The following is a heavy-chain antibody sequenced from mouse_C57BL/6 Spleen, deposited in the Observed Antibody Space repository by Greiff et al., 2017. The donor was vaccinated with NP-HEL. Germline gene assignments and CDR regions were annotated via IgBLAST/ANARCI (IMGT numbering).Heavy chain of an antibody. Sequence: QVQLQQPGAELVKPGASVPLSCTASGYTFTSYWLHWVTPRPGRGLAWIGRIDPNSGGTKYNEKFKSKATLTVDKPSSTAYMQLSSLTSEDSAVYYCARSDSPDYFDYWGQGTTLTVSS. J-gene: IGHJ2*01. D-gene: IGHD2-12*01. CDR3: ARSDSPDYFDY. CDR1: GYTFTSYW. CDR2: IDPNSGGT. V-gene: IGHV1-72*01.